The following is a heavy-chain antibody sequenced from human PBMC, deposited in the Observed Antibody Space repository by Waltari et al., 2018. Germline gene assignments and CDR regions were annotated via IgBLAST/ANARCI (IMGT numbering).Heavy chain of an antibody. J-gene: IGHJ4*02. CDR1: GASISSYY. CDR2: IYYSGST. CDR3: ARVTFSGLDY. V-gene: IGHV4-59*01. Sequence: QVQLQESGSGLVKPSETLSVTGTVSGASISSYYWSWIRQPPGKGLEWIGYIYYSGSTNYNPSLKSRVTISVDTSKNQFSLKLSSVTAADTAVYYCARVTFSGLDYWGQGTLVTVSS. D-gene: IGHD6-19*01.